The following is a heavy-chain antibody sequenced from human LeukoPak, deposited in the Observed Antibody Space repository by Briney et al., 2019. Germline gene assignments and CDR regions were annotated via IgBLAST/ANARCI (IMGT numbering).Heavy chain of an antibody. J-gene: IGHJ4*02. V-gene: IGHV4-31*03. CDR1: GGSIRSGGYY. CDR2: IYDSGST. Sequence: SQTLSLTCTVSGGSIRSGGYYWSWIRQHPGKGLEWIGYIYDSGSTYYNPSLKSRVTLSVDTPKNQFSLKLSSVTAADTAVYYCARHGRDGYNYGPVVYYWGQGTLVTVSS. CDR3: ARHGRDGYNYGPVVYY. D-gene: IGHD5-24*01.